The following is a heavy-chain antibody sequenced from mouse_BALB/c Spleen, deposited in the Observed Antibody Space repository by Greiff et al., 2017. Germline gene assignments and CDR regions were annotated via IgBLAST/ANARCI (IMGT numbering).Heavy chain of an antibody. D-gene: IGHD1-1*01. V-gene: IGHV1S127*01. CDR1: GYSFTSYW. CDR2: IDPSDSET. CDR3: ARSLFDAMDY. J-gene: IGHJ4*01. Sequence: VQLQQSGPQLVRPGASVKISCKASGYSFTSYWMHWVKQRPGQGLEWIGMIDPSDSETRLNQKFKDKATLTVDKSSSTAYMQLSSPTSEDSAVYYCARSLFDAMDYWGQGTSVTVSS.